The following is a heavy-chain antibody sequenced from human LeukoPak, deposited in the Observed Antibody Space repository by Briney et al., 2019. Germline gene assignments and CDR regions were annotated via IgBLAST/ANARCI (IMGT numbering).Heavy chain of an antibody. CDR1: GFTVNSIF. CDR2: LYSGGRT. CDR3: ARENGRGVISPYFDS. J-gene: IGHJ4*02. Sequence: GGSLRLSCAASGFTVNSIFMSWVRQAPGKGLEWISVLYSGGRTDYADSVKGRFTISRDNSKNMLYLQMNNLRPEDTAVYDCARENGRGVISPYFDSWGQGTLVTVSS. D-gene: IGHD3-10*01. V-gene: IGHV3-66*01.